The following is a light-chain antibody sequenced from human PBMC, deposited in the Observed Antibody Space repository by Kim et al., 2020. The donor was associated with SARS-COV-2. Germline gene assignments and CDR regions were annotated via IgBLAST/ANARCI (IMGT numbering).Light chain of an antibody. CDR1: KLGGNY. CDR3: QAWDSSTVV. CDR2: QDA. J-gene: IGLJ2*01. Sequence: SVSPGQTTSTPSPGDKLGGNYVCWYQQRPGQSPVLVIYQDAKRPSGIPERVSGSNSGNTATLTISETQAMDEADYYCQAWDSSTVVFGGGTQLTVL. V-gene: IGLV3-1*01.